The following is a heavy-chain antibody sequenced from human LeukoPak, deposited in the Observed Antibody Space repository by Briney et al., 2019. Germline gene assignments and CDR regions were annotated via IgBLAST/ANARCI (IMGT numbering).Heavy chain of an antibody. Sequence: PGRSLRLSCAASGFTFSSYAVHWVRQAPGKGLEWVAVQDGNNKYYTDSVKGRFTISRDNSKNTLYLQMNSLRAEDTAVYYCARDDRGYSGYHFDHWGQGTLVTVSS. CDR2: QDGNNK. CDR1: GFTFSSYA. J-gene: IGHJ4*02. CDR3: ARDDRGYSGYHFDH. V-gene: IGHV3-30-3*01. D-gene: IGHD5-12*01.